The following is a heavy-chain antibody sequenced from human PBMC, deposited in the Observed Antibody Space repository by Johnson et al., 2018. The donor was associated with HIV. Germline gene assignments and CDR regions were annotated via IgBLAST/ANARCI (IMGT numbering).Heavy chain of an antibody. D-gene: IGHD5-24*01. J-gene: IGHJ3*02. Sequence: VQLVESGGGVVQPGRSLRLSCAASGLTFSSYDMHWVRQATGKGLEWVSAIGTAGDTYYPGSVKGRFTISRENAKNSLYLQMNSLRADDTAAYYCARACRDGYTCDVYDIWGQGTMVTVSS. CDR1: GLTFSSYD. CDR2: IGTAGDT. CDR3: ARACRDGYTCDVYDI. V-gene: IGHV3-13*01.